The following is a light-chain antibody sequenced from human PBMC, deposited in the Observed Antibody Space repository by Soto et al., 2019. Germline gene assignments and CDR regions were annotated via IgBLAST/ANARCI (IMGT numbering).Light chain of an antibody. V-gene: IGLV2-23*01. CDR3: CSYASSSPYV. CDR2: EGT. Sequence: QSALTQPASVSGSPGQSITISCTGTSSDVGSSNLVSWYQQHPGKAPKLMIYEGTKRPSWVSNRFSGSKSGNTASLTISGLQAEDEADYYCCSYASSSPYVFGTGTKVTVL. J-gene: IGLJ1*01. CDR1: SSDVGSSNL.